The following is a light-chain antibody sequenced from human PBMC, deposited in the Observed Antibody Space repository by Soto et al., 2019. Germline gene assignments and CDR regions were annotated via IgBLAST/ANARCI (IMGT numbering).Light chain of an antibody. CDR2: DAS. CDR1: QSVSSGY. Sequence: EIVLRQSPGTRSVSPGERATLACRASQSVSSGYLAWYQQTAGQAPRLLICDASSSATGIPDRFSGSGSGTDFTLTIVRLEPDDFAVYSCQQSGTAPRTFGQVTKVDI. V-gene: IGKV3-20*01. J-gene: IGKJ1*01. CDR3: QQSGTAPRT.